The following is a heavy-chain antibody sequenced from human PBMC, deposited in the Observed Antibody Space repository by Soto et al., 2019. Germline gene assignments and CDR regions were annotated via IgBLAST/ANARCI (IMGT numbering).Heavy chain of an antibody. V-gene: IGHV3-9*01. Sequence: EVQLVESGGGLVQPGRSLRLSCAASGFTFGDCAMQWVRQAPGKGLEWVSAISWNSGSIDYADSVKGRFTISRDNAKNSLYLQMNSLRAEDTALYYCAKSHTTSGWYVTTDYWGQGTRVTVSS. CDR2: ISWNSGSI. D-gene: IGHD6-19*01. CDR3: AKSHTTSGWYVTTDY. CDR1: GFTFGDCA. J-gene: IGHJ4*02.